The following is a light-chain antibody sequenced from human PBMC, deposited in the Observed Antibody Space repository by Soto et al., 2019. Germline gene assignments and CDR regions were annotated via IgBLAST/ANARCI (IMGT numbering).Light chain of an antibody. CDR1: QSISTE. CDR2: SAS. V-gene: IGKV3-15*01. CDR3: QQGHNWPHT. J-gene: IGKJ2*01. Sequence: EIVMTQSPATLSVSPGERATLSCRASQSISTELAWYKQKPGQPPRLLIYSASTRATGVPARFTGSGSGADFTLTISGLQSEDFVVYYCQQGHNWPHTFGQGTRLEI.